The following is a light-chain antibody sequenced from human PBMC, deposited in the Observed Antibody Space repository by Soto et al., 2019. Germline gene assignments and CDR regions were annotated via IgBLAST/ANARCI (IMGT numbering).Light chain of an antibody. J-gene: IGKJ2*01. V-gene: IGKV2-28*01. Sequence: DIVMTQSPLSLPVTPGEPASISCRSSQSLLHSYGYNYLDWYLQKPGQSPQLLIYLGSNRASGVPDRFSGSASGTDFTLKISSVEAEDVGVYYCMQALLTPYTFGQGTKLEIK. CDR3: MQALLTPYT. CDR1: QSLLHSYGYNY. CDR2: LGS.